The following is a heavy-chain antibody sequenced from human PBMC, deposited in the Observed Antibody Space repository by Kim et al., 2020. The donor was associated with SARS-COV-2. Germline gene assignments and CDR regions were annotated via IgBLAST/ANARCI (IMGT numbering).Heavy chain of an antibody. V-gene: IGHV7-4-1*02. CDR3: ARDLITGTGWFDP. Sequence: YAKGSQGRLFFSLDTSVSTAYLQISSLKAEDTAVYYCARDLITGTGWFDPWGQGTLVTVSS. J-gene: IGHJ5*02. D-gene: IGHD1-20*01.